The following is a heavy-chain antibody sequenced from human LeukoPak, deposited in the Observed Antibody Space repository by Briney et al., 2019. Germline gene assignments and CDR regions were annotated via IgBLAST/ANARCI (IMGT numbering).Heavy chain of an antibody. CDR2: FDPEDGET. J-gene: IGHJ4*02. Sequence: ASVKVSCKASGGTFSSYAISWVRQAPGQGLEWMGGFDPEDGETIYAQKFQGRVTMTEDTSTDTAYMELSSLRSEDTAVYYCATSSFDWLLYWGQGTLVTVSS. CDR3: ATSSFDWLLY. V-gene: IGHV1-24*01. CDR1: GGTFSSYA. D-gene: IGHD3-9*01.